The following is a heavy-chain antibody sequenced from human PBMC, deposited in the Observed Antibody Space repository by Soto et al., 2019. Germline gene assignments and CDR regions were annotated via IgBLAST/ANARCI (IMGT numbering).Heavy chain of an antibody. CDR2: IIPLFGTT. D-gene: IGHD1-7*01. J-gene: IGHJ6*02. CDR3: AAELGFGKWYAV. V-gene: IGHV1-69*01. CDR1: GDTFKNCV. Sequence: QVQVVQSGVEVRRPGSSVKVSCKASGDTFKNCVISWVRQAPGQGLEWMGGIIPLFGTTDIAQRFQGSLTITTDESTTSTCIELSRLRSEDTAMCYWAAELGFGKWYAVWGQGTTVIV.